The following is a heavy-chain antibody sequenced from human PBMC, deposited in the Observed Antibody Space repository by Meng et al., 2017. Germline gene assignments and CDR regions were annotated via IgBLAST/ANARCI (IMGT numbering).Heavy chain of an antibody. Sequence: QGQLVQCVAEGKKPGAYVKSSYKPFGYNFPDYYIHWVRRAPGQGLEWMGRINPKNGDTHYAQKFQARVTMTGDTSISTAYMELSGLRSDDTAMYYCARDEDISAAGKLFGDYWGQGTLVTVSS. CDR2: INPKNGDT. CDR3: ARDEDISAAGKLFGDY. D-gene: IGHD6-25*01. J-gene: IGHJ4*02. V-gene: IGHV1-2*06. CDR1: GYNFPDYY.